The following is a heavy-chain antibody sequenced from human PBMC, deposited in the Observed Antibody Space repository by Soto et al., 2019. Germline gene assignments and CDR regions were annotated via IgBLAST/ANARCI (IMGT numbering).Heavy chain of an antibody. D-gene: IGHD5-18*01. CDR1: GGTFSSYA. Sequence: QVQLVQSGAEVKKPGSSVKVSCKASGGTFSSYAISWVRQAPGQGLEWMGGIIPIFGTANYAQKVQGRVTLTAAESTSPADMALSSMRSEDTAVYYCARGAEYSYGYDYYYGMDVWGQGTTVTVSS. CDR2: IIPIFGTA. J-gene: IGHJ6*02. CDR3: ARGAEYSYGYDYYYGMDV. V-gene: IGHV1-69*12.